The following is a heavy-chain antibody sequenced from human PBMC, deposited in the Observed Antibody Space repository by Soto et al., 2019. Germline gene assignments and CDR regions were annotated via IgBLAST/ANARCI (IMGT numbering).Heavy chain of an antibody. CDR2: IYYSGST. CDR1: GGYIISYY. V-gene: IGHV4-59*01. J-gene: IGHJ5*02. CDR3: ARDVPLPYYGSGSYYSNWFDP. D-gene: IGHD3-10*01. Sequence: SETHSHTSTVSGGYIISYYWSWIRQPTGKGLEWIGYIYYSGSTNYNPSLKSRVTISVDTSKNQFSLKLSSVTAADTAVYYCARDVPLPYYGSGSYYSNWFDPWGQGTLVTVSS.